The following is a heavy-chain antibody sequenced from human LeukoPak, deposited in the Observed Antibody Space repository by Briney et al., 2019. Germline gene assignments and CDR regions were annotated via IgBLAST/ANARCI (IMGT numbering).Heavy chain of an antibody. V-gene: IGHV4-4*07. Sequence: NASETLSLTCTVSGGSISSYYWSWIRQPAGKGLEWIGRIYTSGSTNYNPSLKSRVTMSVDTSKNQFSLKLSSVTAADTAVYYCARDHGYDFWSGRNWFDPWGQGTLVTVSS. CDR1: GGSISSYY. D-gene: IGHD3-3*01. CDR2: IYTSGST. CDR3: ARDHGYDFWSGRNWFDP. J-gene: IGHJ5*02.